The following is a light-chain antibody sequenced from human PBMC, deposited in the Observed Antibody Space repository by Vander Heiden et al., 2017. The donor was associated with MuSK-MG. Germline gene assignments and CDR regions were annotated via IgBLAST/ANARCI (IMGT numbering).Light chain of an antibody. Sequence: EIVMTQSPGTLSVSPGERATLSCRASQSVDSNLAWYQQKRGQAPRLLIYGASTRATGIPVRFSGSGSGTDFTLTISSLQPEDFAVYYWRHDKNWPLFGHGSKVDIK. CDR3: RHDKNWPL. CDR2: GAS. J-gene: IGKJ3*01. V-gene: IGKV3-15*01. CDR1: QSVDSN.